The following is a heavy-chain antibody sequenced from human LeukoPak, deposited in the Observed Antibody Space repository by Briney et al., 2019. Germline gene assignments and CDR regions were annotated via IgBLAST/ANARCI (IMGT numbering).Heavy chain of an antibody. CDR1: GFTFDDYA. D-gene: IGHD5-18*01. V-gene: IGHV3-9*01. J-gene: IGHJ4*02. CDR3: ARDPDTAMVDY. Sequence: LSGGSLRLSCAASGFTFDDYAMHWVRQAPGKGLEWVSGISWNSGSIGYADSVKSRFTISRDNAKNSLYLQMNSLRAEDTAVYYCARDPDTAMVDYWGQGTLVTVSS. CDR2: ISWNSGSI.